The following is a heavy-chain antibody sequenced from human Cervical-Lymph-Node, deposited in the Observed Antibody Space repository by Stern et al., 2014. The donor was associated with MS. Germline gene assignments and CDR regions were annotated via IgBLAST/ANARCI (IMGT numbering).Heavy chain of an antibody. CDR3: TRYCSSSSCSEVGMDV. CDR1: GGSIRSGGFY. CDR2: IYYSGHT. Sequence: QVQLQESGPGLVKPSQTLSLTCTVSGGSIRSGGFYWTWIRQEPGKGLEGIGYIYYSGHTYYNPSLKSRITISVDTSKNQFSLKMSSVTAADTAVYYCTRYCSSSSCSEVGMDVWGQGNTVTVYS. V-gene: IGHV4-31*03. J-gene: IGHJ6*02. D-gene: IGHD2-2*01.